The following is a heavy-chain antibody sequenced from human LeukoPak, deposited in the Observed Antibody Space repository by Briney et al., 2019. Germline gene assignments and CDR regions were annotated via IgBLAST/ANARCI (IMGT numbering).Heavy chain of an antibody. J-gene: IGHJ4*02. CDR3: ARAVQLWLYYFDY. V-gene: IGHV4-31*03. CDR2: IYYSGST. CDR1: GGSISSGGYY. Sequence: PSQTLSLTCTVSGGSISSGGYYWSWIRQHPGKGLEWIGYIYYSGSTYYNPSLKSRVTISVDTSKNQFSLKLSSVTAADTAVYYCARAVQLWLYYFDYWGQGTLVIVSS. D-gene: IGHD5-18*01.